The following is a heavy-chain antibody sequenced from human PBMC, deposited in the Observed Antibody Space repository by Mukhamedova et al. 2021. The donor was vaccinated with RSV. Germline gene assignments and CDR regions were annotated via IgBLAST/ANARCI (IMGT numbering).Heavy chain of an antibody. CDR3: AKDIRTGGWFGESYYFDY. V-gene: IGHV3-9*01. D-gene: IGHD3-10*01. CDR2: ISWNSGSI. J-gene: IGHJ4*02. Sequence: HWVRQAPGKGLEWVSGISWNSGSIGYADSVKGRFTISRDNAKNSLYLQMNSLRAEDTALYYCAKDIRTGGWFGESYYFDYWGQGT.